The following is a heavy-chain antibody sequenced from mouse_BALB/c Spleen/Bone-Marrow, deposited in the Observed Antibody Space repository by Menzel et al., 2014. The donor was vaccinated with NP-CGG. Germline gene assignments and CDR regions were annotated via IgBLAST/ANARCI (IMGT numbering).Heavy chain of an antibody. Sequence: VNVVESGAELARPGASVKMSCKASGYTFTSYTMHWVKQRPGQGLEWIGYINPSSGYANYNQKFKDKATLTADKSSSTAYMQLSSLTSEDSAVYCCARSAYYRSLFAYWGQGTLVTVSA. CDR1: GYTFTSYT. V-gene: IGHV1-4*01. CDR3: ARSAYYRSLFAY. D-gene: IGHD2-14*01. CDR2: INPSSGYA. J-gene: IGHJ3*01.